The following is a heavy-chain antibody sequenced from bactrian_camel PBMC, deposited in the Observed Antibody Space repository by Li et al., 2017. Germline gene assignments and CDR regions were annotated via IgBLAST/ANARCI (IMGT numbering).Heavy chain of an antibody. V-gene: IGHV3S1*01. CDR2: IRTGIGIT. D-gene: IGHD3*01. J-gene: IGHJ4*01. Sequence: HVQLVESGGGSVQAGGSLRLSCVTSGYSGDCMGWFRQAPGKEREGVATIRTGIGITYYADSVKGRFTISEDNAKNILYLEWAVCNLRTLPCTTVRHIPNSSPAPQTLGGRRPMSHQARGPRSPSP. CDR1: GYSGDC.